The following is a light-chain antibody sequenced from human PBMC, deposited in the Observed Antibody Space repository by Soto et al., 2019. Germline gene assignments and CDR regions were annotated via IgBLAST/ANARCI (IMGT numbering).Light chain of an antibody. CDR1: SSDVGTYNS. CDR3: SAYTSSSSYV. CDR2: DVS. J-gene: IGLJ1*01. V-gene: IGLV2-14*01. Sequence: QSVLTQPASVSGSPGQSITISCTGTSSDVGTYNSVSWYQQYPGQAPKLMLHDVSNRPSGVSNRFSGSKSGNTASLPISGLQAEDEADYYCSAYTSSSSYVFGSGTKLTVL.